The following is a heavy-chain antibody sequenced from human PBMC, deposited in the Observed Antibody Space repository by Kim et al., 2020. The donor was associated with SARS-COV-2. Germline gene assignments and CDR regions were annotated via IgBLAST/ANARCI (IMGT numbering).Heavy chain of an antibody. CDR2: MNPNSGNT. D-gene: IGHD3-22*01. J-gene: IGHJ4*02. CDR1: GYTFTSYN. CDR3: AYRRGSGYRIDY. V-gene: IGHV1-8*01. Sequence: ASVKVSCKASGYTFTSYNINWVRQATGQGLEWMGWMNPNSGNTGYAQKFQGRLTMTRNTSISTAYMELNSLGSEDTAVYYCAYRRGSGYRIDYWGQGTLVTVSS.